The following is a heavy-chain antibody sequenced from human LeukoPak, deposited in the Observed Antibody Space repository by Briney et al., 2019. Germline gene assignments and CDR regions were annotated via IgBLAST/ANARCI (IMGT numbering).Heavy chain of an antibody. CDR2: IIPILGIA. J-gene: IGHJ4*02. CDR3: ARGRRGYSGYDYFDY. CDR1: GGTFSSYA. V-gene: IGHV1-69*04. Sequence: SVTVSCKASGGTFSSYAISWVRQAPGQGLEWMGRIIPILGIANYAQNFQGRVTITADKSTSTAYMELSSLRSEDTAVYYCARGRRGYSGYDYFDYWGQGTLVTVSS. D-gene: IGHD5-12*01.